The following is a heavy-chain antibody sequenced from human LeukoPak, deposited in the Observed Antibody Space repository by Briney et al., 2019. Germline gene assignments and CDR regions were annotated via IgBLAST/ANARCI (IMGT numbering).Heavy chain of an antibody. V-gene: IGHV3-21*01. CDR2: ISRSSSYI. Sequence: GGSLRLSCAASGFTFSSYSMNWVRQAPGKGLEWVSSISRSSSYIYYADSVKGRFTISRDNAKNSLYLQMNSLRAEDTAAYYCARGEGYCSSTSCYTRPFDIWGQGTMVTVSS. J-gene: IGHJ3*02. CDR1: GFTFSSYS. CDR3: ARGEGYCSSTSCYTRPFDI. D-gene: IGHD2-2*02.